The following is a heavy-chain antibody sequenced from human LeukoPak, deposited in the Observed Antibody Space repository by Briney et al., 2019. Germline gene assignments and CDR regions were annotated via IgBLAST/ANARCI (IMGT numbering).Heavy chain of an antibody. D-gene: IGHD6-19*01. Sequence: GGSLGLSCAASGFAFSSYAMTWVRQAPGKGLEWVSSITGSGTTTDYADSVKGRFTISRDNSKNTLYLQMNSLTAEDTAVYFCAGDQSSGWLANWFDPWGEGTLVTVSS. V-gene: IGHV3-23*01. CDR3: AGDQSSGWLANWFDP. CDR1: GFAFSSYA. J-gene: IGHJ5*02. CDR2: ITGSGTTT.